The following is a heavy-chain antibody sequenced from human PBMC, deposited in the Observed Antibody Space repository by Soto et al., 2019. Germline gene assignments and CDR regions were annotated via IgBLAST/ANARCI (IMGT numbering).Heavy chain of an antibody. CDR2: IDNSGGIT. D-gene: IGHD5-18*01. CDR1: GFTLVNHG. V-gene: IGHV3-23*05. CDR3: AKGGYNYGFLLEC. J-gene: IGHJ4*02. Sequence: GGSLRLSCAAAGFTLVNHGMSWVRQAPGKGLEWVSTIDNSGGITYYADSVKGRFTISRDNSKNTLYLQMNSLRAEDTAVYSCAKGGYNYGFLLECWGQGTLVTVPS.